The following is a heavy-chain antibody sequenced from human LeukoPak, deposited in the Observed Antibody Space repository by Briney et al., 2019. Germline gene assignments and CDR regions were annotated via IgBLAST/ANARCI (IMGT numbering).Heavy chain of an antibody. J-gene: IGHJ6*03. CDR2: IKQDGSEI. Sequence: GGSLRLSCAASGFTFSSYWMSWVRQAPGKGLEWVANIKQDGSEIYYVDSVKGRFTISRDNAKNSLYLQMNSLRAEDTAVYYCARDMSSGWYVGYYYYYYMDVWGKGTTVTISS. D-gene: IGHD6-19*01. V-gene: IGHV3-7*01. CDR1: GFTFSSYW. CDR3: ARDMSSGWYVGYYYYYYMDV.